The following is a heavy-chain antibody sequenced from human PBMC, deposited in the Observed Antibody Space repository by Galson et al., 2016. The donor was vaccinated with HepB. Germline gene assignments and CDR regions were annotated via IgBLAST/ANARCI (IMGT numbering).Heavy chain of an antibody. CDR2: IKPDGSEK. Sequence: SLRLSCAASGFIFSDYWMAWVRQAPGKGLEWVADIKPDGSEKKYVDSVKGRFTISRDNADNSLFLQMNSPRVEDTAIYYCVRGTSVAPGIDYWGQGTLVTVSS. CDR1: GFIFSDYW. CDR3: VRGTSVAPGIDY. D-gene: IGHD3-10*01. V-gene: IGHV3-7*03. J-gene: IGHJ4*02.